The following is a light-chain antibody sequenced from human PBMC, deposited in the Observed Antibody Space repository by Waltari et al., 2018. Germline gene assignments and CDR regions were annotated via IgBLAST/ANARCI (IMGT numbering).Light chain of an antibody. Sequence: SYELTQPSSLSDFPVTKSRITCAAHVAAQIYARCFQQMPGQATVLVISKDTERPLGIPERFSGSTSGTTVTLTSSGAQVEDEADYYCYSAADNNRLVFGGGTKLTVL. J-gene: IGLJ2*01. CDR1: VAAQIY. CDR2: KDT. CDR3: YSAADNNRLV. V-gene: IGLV3-27*01.